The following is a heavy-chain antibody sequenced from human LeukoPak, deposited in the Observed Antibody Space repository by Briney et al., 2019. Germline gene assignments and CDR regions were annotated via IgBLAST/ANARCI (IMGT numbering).Heavy chain of an antibody. CDR3: ARDYYYDSSGLMGY. Sequence: ASVKVSCKASGYTFTGYYMHWVRQAPGQGLEWMGWISAYNGNTNYAQKLQGRVTMTTDTSTSTAYMELRSLRSDDTAAYYCARDYYYDSSGLMGYWGQGTLVTVSS. CDR1: GYTFTGYY. J-gene: IGHJ4*02. CDR2: ISAYNGNT. D-gene: IGHD3-22*01. V-gene: IGHV1-18*04.